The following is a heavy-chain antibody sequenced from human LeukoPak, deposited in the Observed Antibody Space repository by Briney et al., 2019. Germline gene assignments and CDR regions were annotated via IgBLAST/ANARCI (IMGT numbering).Heavy chain of an antibody. CDR1: GYTFTGYY. D-gene: IGHD6-13*01. Sequence: ASVKVSCKASGYTFTGYYIHWVRQAPGQGLEWMGWINPNSGGTNYAQKFQGRVTMTRDTSISTAYMELSSLRSEDTAVYYCARVAIAAAGIPPYFDYWGQGTLVTVSS. V-gene: IGHV1-2*02. CDR3: ARVAIAAAGIPPYFDY. J-gene: IGHJ4*02. CDR2: INPNSGGT.